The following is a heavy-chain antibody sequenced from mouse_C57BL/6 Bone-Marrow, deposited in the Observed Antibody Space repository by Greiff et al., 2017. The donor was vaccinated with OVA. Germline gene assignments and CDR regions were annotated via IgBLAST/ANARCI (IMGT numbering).Heavy chain of an antibody. D-gene: IGHD2-2*01. V-gene: IGHV1-61*01. CDR3: AIYYGYGY. J-gene: IGHJ2*01. Sequence: QVQLQQPGAELVRPGSSVKLSCKASGYTFTSYWMDWVKQRPGQGLEWIGNIYPSDSETHYNQKFKDKATLTVDKSSSTASMQLSSLTSEDSAVYYCAIYYGYGYWGQGTTLTVSS. CDR1: GYTFTSYW. CDR2: IYPSDSET.